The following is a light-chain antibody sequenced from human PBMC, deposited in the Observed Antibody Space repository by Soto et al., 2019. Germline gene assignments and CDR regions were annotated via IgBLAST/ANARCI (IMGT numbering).Light chain of an antibody. CDR2: EVS. CDR1: SSDVGGHHY. Sequence: QSALTQPASVSGSPGQSITISCTGTSSDVGGHHYVSWYQHYPGKAPKLRIYEVSNRPSGVFNRVSGSKSGNTASLTISAHQADDEADDYCCCYTVGSTLYVFGTGTKLTVL. CDR3: CCYTVGSTLYV. J-gene: IGLJ1*01. V-gene: IGLV2-14*01.